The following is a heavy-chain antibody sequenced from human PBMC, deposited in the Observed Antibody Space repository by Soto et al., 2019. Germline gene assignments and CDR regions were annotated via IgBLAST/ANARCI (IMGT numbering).Heavy chain of an antibody. V-gene: IGHV3-7*05. CDR3: AREWVTMVRGVPYTFDP. CDR2: LDQGGGEK. Sequence: GGSLRLSCAASEFSFSDYWMAWVRQAPGKGLEWVANLDQGGGEKHYVDSVKGRFTISRDNAKNSLYLQMNSLRAEDTAVYYCAREWVTMVRGVPYTFDPWGQGTLVTVSS. D-gene: IGHD3-10*01. J-gene: IGHJ5*02. CDR1: EFSFSDYW.